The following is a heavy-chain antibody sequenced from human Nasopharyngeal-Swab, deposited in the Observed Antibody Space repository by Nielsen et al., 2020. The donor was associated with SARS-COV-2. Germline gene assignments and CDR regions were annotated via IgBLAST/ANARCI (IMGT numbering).Heavy chain of an antibody. CDR3: ASGQSTADY. CDR1: GFTFSSYG. D-gene: IGHD1-1*01. CDR2: ISYDGSNK. J-gene: IGHJ4*02. Sequence: GGSLRLSCAASGFTFSSYGMHWVRQAPGKGLEWVAVISYDGSNKYYADSVKGRFTISRDNSKNTLYLQMNSLRAEDTAVYYCASGQSTADYWGQGTLVTVSS. V-gene: IGHV3-30*03.